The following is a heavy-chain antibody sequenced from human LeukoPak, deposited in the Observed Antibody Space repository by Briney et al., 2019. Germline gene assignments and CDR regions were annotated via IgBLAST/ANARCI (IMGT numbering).Heavy chain of an antibody. CDR2: IYYSGST. Sequence: PSETLSLTCTVSGASISSSTDYWGWIRQPPGKGLEWIANIYYSGSTYYNPSLKSRVTISVDTSKNQFSLKLSSVTAADTAVYYCARLGSSGRNLDYWGQGTLVTVSS. V-gene: IGHV4-39*01. CDR1: GASISSSTDY. J-gene: IGHJ4*02. D-gene: IGHD6-19*01. CDR3: ARLGSSGRNLDY.